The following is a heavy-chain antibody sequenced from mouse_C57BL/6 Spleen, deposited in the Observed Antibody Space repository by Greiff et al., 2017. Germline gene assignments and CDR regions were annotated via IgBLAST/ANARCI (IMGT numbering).Heavy chain of an antibody. D-gene: IGHD1-1*01. CDR1: GYAFTNYL. Sequence: LVRPGTSVKVSCKASGYAFTNYLIEWVKQRPGQGLEWSGVINPGSGGTNYNEKFKGKATLTADKSSRTAYMQLSSLTSEDSAVYFCARSYYGSSYRYWYFDVWGTGTTVTVSS. CDR3: ARSYYGSSYRYWYFDV. J-gene: IGHJ1*03. V-gene: IGHV1-54*01. CDR2: INPGSGGT.